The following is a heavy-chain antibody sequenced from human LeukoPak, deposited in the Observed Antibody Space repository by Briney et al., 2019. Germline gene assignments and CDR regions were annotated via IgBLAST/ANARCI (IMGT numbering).Heavy chain of an antibody. Sequence: SETLSLTCTVSGDSIYNSDYYWGWIRQPPGKGLEWIGSIFYGGSTYYKPSLESRVTVSIATSKSQFSLNLRSVTAADTAVYYCARFGSRIQTGASFGFDSWGQGILVLVSS. D-gene: IGHD3-10*01. J-gene: IGHJ4*02. V-gene: IGHV4-39*07. CDR1: GDSIYNSDYY. CDR3: ARFGSRIQTGASFGFDS. CDR2: IFYGGST.